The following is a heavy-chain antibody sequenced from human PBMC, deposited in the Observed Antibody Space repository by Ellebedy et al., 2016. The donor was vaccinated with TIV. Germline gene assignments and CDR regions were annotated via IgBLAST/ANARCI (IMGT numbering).Heavy chain of an antibody. CDR1: GGSISSYL. CDR3: AREGYLGSGNSGMDV. V-gene: IGHV4-59*01. Sequence: MPSETLSLTCTVHGGSISSYLWNWSRQLPGKGLDWIGYIYYSGSTNYNPSLKSRVTISVDTSKNQFSLKLTSVTAADTAVYYCAREGYLGSGNSGMDVWGQGTTVTVSS. CDR2: IYYSGST. J-gene: IGHJ6*02. D-gene: IGHD3-10*01.